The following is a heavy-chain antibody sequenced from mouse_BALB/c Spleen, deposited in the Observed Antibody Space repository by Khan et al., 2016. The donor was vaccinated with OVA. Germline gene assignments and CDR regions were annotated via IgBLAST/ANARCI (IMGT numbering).Heavy chain of an antibody. D-gene: IGHD4-1*01. Sequence: QVQLKQSGAELMKPGASVKISCKATGYTFSSYWIEWVKQRPGHGLEWIGEILPGSDNTNYNEKFKGKATLTADTSSNTAYMQLSSLTSEDSAVYYWARGAGTTYGMDYWGQGTSVTVSS. CDR3: ARGAGTTYGMDY. V-gene: IGHV1-9*01. CDR2: ILPGSDNT. J-gene: IGHJ4*01. CDR1: GYTFSSYW.